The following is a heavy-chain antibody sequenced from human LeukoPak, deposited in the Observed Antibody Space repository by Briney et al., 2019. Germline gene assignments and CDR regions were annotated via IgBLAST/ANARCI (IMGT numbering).Heavy chain of an antibody. CDR2: IYYNGNT. D-gene: IGHD6-13*01. CDR3: AREEDSRSWLDFDF. CDR1: GGSVSSGRYY. V-gene: IGHV4-61*01. Sequence: SETLSLTCSVSGGSVSSGRYYWTWLRQPPGKGLEWIGYIYYNGNTNYNPSLESRVTISVDTSKNQISLKLSSVTAADMAMYYFAREEDSRSWLDFDFWGQGTLVTVSS. J-gene: IGHJ4*02.